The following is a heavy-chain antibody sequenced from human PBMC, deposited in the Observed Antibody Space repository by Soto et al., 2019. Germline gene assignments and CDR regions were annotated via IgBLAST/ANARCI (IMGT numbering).Heavy chain of an antibody. CDR1: GFTFSGYA. D-gene: IGHD3-22*01. V-gene: IGHV3-33*01. CDR3: ARRTVSGSSGVYAMDV. J-gene: IGHJ6*02. CDR2: TYYDGNNK. Sequence: QVQLVESGGGVVQPGRSLRISCAASGFTFSGYAMHWVRQAPGKGLEWVALTYYDGNNKYYADSVKGRFTISRDNSRTTLYLQMNSLRAEDTAVYYCARRTVSGSSGVYAMDVWGQGTMVTVSS.